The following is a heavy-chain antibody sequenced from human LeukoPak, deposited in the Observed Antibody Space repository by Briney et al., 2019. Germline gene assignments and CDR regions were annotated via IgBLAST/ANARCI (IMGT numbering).Heavy chain of an antibody. J-gene: IGHJ4*02. V-gene: IGHV4-59*04. Sequence: ASETLSLTCTVSGGSISSYYWSWIRQPPGKGLEWIGSIYYSGRTYYNPSLKSRVTMSVDTSKNQFSLKLSSVTASDTAVYYCARSTGGFLLPDYWGQGTPVTVSS. D-gene: IGHD2-15*01. CDR1: GGSISSYY. CDR2: IYYSGRT. CDR3: ARSTGGFLLPDY.